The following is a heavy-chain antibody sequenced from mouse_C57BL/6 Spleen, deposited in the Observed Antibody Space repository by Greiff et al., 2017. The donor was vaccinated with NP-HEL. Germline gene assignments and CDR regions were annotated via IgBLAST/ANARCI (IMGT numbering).Heavy chain of an antibody. CDR1: GYTFTSYW. CDR2: IDPSDSYT. J-gene: IGHJ2*01. D-gene: IGHD1-1*01. CDR3: ARWGYGLGY. Sequence: QVQLKQPGAELVKPGASVKLSCKASGYTFTSYWMQWVKQRPGQGLEWIGEIDPSDSYTNYNQKFKGKSTLTVDKSSSTAYMQLSSLTSEDSAVYYCARWGYGLGYWGQGTTLTVSS. V-gene: IGHV1-50*01.